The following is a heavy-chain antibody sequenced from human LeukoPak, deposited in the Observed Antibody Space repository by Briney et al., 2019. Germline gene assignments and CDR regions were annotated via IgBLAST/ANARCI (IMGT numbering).Heavy chain of an antibody. CDR1: GGSISSYY. Sequence: SETLSLTCTVSGGSISSYYWSWIRQPPGKGLEWIGYIYTSGSTNYNPSPKSRVTISVDTSKNQFSLKLSSVTAADTAVYYCARRGRSGRAGLYYYYMDVWGKGTTVTVSS. CDR2: IYTSGST. J-gene: IGHJ6*03. D-gene: IGHD1-26*01. V-gene: IGHV4-4*09. CDR3: ARRGRSGRAGLYYYYMDV.